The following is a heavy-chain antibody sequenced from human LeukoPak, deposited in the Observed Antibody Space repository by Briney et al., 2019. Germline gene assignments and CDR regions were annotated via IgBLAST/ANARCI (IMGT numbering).Heavy chain of an antibody. CDR3: ARGYCSSTSCLRFDP. V-gene: IGHV1-18*04. CDR1: GYTFTSYG. CDR2: ISAYNGNT. Sequence: ASVKGSCKASGYTFTSYGISWVRQAPGQGLEWMGWISAYNGNTNYAQKLQGRVTMTTDTSTSTAYMELRSLRSDDTAVYYCARGYCSSTSCLRFDPWGQGTLVTVSS. J-gene: IGHJ5*02. D-gene: IGHD2-2*01.